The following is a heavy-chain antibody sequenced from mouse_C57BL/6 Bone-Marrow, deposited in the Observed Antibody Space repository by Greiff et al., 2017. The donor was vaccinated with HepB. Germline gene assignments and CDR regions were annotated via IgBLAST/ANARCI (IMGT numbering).Heavy chain of an antibody. J-gene: IGHJ1*03. D-gene: IGHD1-1*01. CDR1: GYTFTSYW. V-gene: IGHV1-64*01. CDR3: AALPYYGSSYWYFDG. Sequence: QVQLQQPGAELVKPGASVKLSCKASGYTFTSYWMHWVKQRPGQGLEWIGMIHPNSGSTNYNEKFKSKATLTVDKSSSTAYMQLSSLTSEDSAVYYCAALPYYGSSYWYFDGWGTGTTVTVSS. CDR2: IHPNSGST.